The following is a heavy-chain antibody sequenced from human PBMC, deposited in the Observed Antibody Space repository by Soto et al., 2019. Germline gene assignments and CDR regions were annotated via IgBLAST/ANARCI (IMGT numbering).Heavy chain of an antibody. J-gene: IGHJ4*02. V-gene: IGHV4-59*01. CDR1: GDSISSYD. CDR2: LYYGRSA. Sequence: SVTLSLTCAVSGDSISSYDFMWIRQPPRKGLESIVNLYYGRSANYNPSLKSRVSLSVDTSTNQCSLTLSSMTAADSAVYYCVGDRDTEAPMVHGNYWGQGTLVTVSS. D-gene: IGHD3-10*01. CDR3: VGDRDTEAPMVHGNY.